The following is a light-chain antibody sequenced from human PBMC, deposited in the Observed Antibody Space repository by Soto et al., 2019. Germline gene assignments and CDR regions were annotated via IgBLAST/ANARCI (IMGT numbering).Light chain of an antibody. CDR3: SSSTTSGTPPYV. V-gene: IGLV2-14*01. J-gene: IGLJ1*01. Sequence: QSALTQPASVSGSPGQSITISCTGTSSDVGGYNYVSWYQQHPGKAPKLMIYDVSNRPSGVSNRFSGSKSGSTASLTISGLQPDDDAAYYCSSSTTSGTPPYVFGTGTKLTVL. CDR1: SSDVGGYNY. CDR2: DVS.